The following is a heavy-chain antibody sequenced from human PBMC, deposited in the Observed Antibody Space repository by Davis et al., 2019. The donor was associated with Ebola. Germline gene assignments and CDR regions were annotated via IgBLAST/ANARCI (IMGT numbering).Heavy chain of an antibody. CDR2: IYHSGST. Sequence: PSETLSLTCTVSGGSISSSSYYWGWIRQPPGKGLEWIGSIYHSGSTNYNPSLKSRVTISVDKSKNQFSLKLSSVTAADTAVYYCARDGKGYYYMDVWGKGTTVTVSS. CDR1: GGSISSSSYY. D-gene: IGHD4-23*01. J-gene: IGHJ6*03. CDR3: ARDGKGYYYMDV. V-gene: IGHV4-39*07.